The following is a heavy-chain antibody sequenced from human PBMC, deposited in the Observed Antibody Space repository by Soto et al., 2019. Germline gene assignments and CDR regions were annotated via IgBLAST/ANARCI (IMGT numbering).Heavy chain of an antibody. CDR2: IIPIFGAA. V-gene: IGHV1-69*01. D-gene: IGHD3-3*01. Sequence: QVQLVQSGAEVKKPGSSVKVSCKASGGTFSSYAISWVRQAPGQGLEWMGGIIPIFGAANYAQKFQGRVTITADESTSTAYMELSSLRSEDTAVYYCARERTYYDFWSGYNDYWGQGTLVTVSS. J-gene: IGHJ4*02. CDR3: ARERTYYDFWSGYNDY. CDR1: GGTFSSYA.